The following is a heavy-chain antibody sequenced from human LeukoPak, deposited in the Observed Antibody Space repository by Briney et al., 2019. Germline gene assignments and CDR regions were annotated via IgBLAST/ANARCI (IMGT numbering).Heavy chain of an antibody. J-gene: IGHJ6*02. Sequence: GGSLRLSCAASGFTFSSYAMHWVRQAPGKGLEWVAVISYDGSNKYYADSVKGRFTISRDNSKNTLYLQMNSLRAEDTAVYYCAKDGYYDFWSGLTGHNRYYGMDVWGQGTTVTVSS. CDR1: GFTFSSYA. D-gene: IGHD3-3*01. CDR2: ISYDGSNK. V-gene: IGHV3-30*04. CDR3: AKDGYYDFWSGLTGHNRYYGMDV.